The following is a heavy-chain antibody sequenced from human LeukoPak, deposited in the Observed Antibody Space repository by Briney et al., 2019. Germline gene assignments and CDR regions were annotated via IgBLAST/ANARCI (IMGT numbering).Heavy chain of an antibody. D-gene: IGHD3-22*01. J-gene: IGHJ4*02. CDR1: GGSFSGYY. Sequence: SETLSLTCAVYGGSFSGYYWSWIRQPPGKGLEWIGEINHSGSTNYNLSLKSRVTISVDTSKNQFSLKLSSVTAADTAVYYCARGRSSSGPTYYFDYWGQGTLVTVSS. V-gene: IGHV4-34*01. CDR3: ARGRSSSGPTYYFDY. CDR2: INHSGST.